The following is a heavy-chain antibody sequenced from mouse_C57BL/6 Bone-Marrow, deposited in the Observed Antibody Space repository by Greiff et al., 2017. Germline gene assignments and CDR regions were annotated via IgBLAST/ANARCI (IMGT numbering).Heavy chain of an antibody. J-gene: IGHJ2*01. CDR1: GYTFTSYW. D-gene: IGHD1-1*01. V-gene: IGHV1-55*01. CDR3: ARRKYGGSQYYFDY. CDR2: IYPGSGST. Sequence: QVQLQQPGAELAKPGASVKMSCKASGYTFTSYWITWVKQRPGQGLEWIGDIYPGSGSTNYNEKFKSKATLTVDTSSSTAYMQLSSLTSEDSAVYYCARRKYGGSQYYFDYWGQGTTLTVSS.